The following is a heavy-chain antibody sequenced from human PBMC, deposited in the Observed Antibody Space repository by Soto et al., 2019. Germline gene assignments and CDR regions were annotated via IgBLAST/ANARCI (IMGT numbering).Heavy chain of an antibody. Sequence: GGSLRLSCAASGFTFSSYGMHWVRQAPGKGLEWVAVIWYDGSNKYYADSVKGRFTISRDNSKNTLYLQMNSLRAEDTAVYYCARDPRGGYCSGGSCYYFDYWGQGTLVTVSS. CDR2: IWYDGSNK. D-gene: IGHD2-15*01. J-gene: IGHJ4*02. CDR3: ARDPRGGYCSGGSCYYFDY. V-gene: IGHV3-33*01. CDR1: GFTFSSYG.